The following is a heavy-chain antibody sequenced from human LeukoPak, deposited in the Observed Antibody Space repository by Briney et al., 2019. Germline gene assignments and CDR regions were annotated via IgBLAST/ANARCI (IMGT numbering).Heavy chain of an antibody. D-gene: IGHD3-3*01. V-gene: IGHV3-30*03. CDR1: GFTFSSYG. J-gene: IGHJ6*02. Sequence: GGSLRLSCAASGFTFSSYGMHWVRQAPGKGLEWVAVISYDGSNKYYADSVKGRFTISRDNSKSTLYLQMNSLRAEDTAVYYCARGGLRFLEWLPYGGWGDYYYYGMDVWGQGTTVTVSS. CDR3: ARGGLRFLEWLPYGGWGDYYYYGMDV. CDR2: ISYDGSNK.